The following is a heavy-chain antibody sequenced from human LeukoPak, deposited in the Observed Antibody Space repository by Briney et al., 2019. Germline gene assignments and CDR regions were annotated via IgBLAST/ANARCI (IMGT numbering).Heavy chain of an antibody. CDR2: MNPNSGNT. CDR3: ARGRGAILDY. Sequence: GASVKVSCKASGYTFTSYDISWVRQATGQGLEWMGWMNPNSGNTGYAQKFQGRVTITRNTSISTAYMELSSLRSEDMAVYYCARGRGAILDYWGQGTLVTVSS. D-gene: IGHD3-10*01. CDR1: GYTFTSYD. V-gene: IGHV1-8*03. J-gene: IGHJ4*02.